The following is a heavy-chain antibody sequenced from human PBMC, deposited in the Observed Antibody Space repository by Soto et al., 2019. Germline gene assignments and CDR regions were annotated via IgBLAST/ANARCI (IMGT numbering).Heavy chain of an antibody. D-gene: IGHD6-13*01. CDR3: AGRGYSSSWYLSGMDV. J-gene: IGHJ6*02. CDR2: IDPSDSYT. CDR1: GYSFTSYW. Sequence: GESLKISCKGSGYSFTSYWISWVRQMPGKGLEWMGRIDPSDSYTNYSPSFQGHVTISADKSISTAYLQWSSLKASDTAMYYCAGRGYSSSWYLSGMDVWGQGTTVTVSS. V-gene: IGHV5-10-1*01.